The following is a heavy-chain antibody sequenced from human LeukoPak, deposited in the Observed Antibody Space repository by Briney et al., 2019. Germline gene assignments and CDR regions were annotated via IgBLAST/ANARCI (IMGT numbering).Heavy chain of an antibody. CDR1: GFTLSSYW. J-gene: IGHJ6*02. CDR3: ASRYYDSSGYWDYYYYYGMDV. V-gene: IGHV3-7*01. D-gene: IGHD3-22*01. Sequence: GGSLRLSCAASGFTLSSYWMSWVRQAPGKGLEWVANIKQDGSEEYYVDSVKGRFTISRDNAKNSLYLQMNSLRAEDTAVYYCASRYYDSSGYWDYYYYYGMDVWGQGTTVTVSS. CDR2: IKQDGSEE.